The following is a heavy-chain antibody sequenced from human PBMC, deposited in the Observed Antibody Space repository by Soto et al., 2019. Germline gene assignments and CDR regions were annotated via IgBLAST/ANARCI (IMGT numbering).Heavy chain of an antibody. D-gene: IGHD1-1*01. J-gene: IGHJ4*02. V-gene: IGHV3-15*01. Sequence: GGSLRLSCAASGFTFSNAWMSWVRQAPGKGLEWVGRIKSKNDGGTTDYAAPVKGRFTISRDDSKNTLYLQMNSLKTEDTAVYYCAKDGRGYNWNDSFDYWGQGTLVTVSS. CDR2: IKSKNDGGTT. CDR1: GFTFSNAW. CDR3: AKDGRGYNWNDSFDY.